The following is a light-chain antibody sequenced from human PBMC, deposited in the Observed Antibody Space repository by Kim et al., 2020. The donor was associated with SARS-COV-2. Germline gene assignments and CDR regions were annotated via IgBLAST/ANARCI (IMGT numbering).Light chain of an antibody. CDR2: SSN. J-gene: IGLJ3*02. Sequence: GQRVTISCSGSSSNIRSNSVTWYQQLPGTAPKLLIYSSNQRPSGVPDRFSGSKSGTSASLAISGLRSEDGADYYCAAWDDSLNGPVFGGGTKLTVL. CDR3: AAWDDSLNGPV. V-gene: IGLV1-44*01. CDR1: SSNIRSNS.